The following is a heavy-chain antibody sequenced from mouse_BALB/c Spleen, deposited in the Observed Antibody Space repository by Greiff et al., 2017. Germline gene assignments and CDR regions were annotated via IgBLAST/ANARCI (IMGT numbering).Heavy chain of an antibody. CDR1: GYAFTNYL. CDR2: INPGSGGT. J-gene: IGHJ4*01. CDR3: ATAMDY. Sequence: QVQLQQSGAELVRPETSVKVSCKASGYAFTNYLIEWVKQRPGQGLEWIGVINPGSGGTNYNEKFKGKATLTADKSSSTAYMQLSSLTSDDSAVYFCATAMDYWGQGTSVTVSS. V-gene: IGHV1-54*03.